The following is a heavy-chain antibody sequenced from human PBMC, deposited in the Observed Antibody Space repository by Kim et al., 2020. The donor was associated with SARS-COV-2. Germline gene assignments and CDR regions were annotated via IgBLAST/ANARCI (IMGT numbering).Heavy chain of an antibody. CDR1: GFPFTRYS. CDR2: IGNTGIST. Sequence: GGSLRLSCAASGFPFTRYSINWVRQAPGKGLDWVAGIGNTGISTDYADSVKGRFTISRDNSKNMAYLQMNSLRVEDTAVYYCAKNDFVRVSDGAWGYG. D-gene: IGHD3-16*01. V-gene: IGHV3-23*05. CDR3: AKNDFVRVSDGA. J-gene: IGHJ5*01.